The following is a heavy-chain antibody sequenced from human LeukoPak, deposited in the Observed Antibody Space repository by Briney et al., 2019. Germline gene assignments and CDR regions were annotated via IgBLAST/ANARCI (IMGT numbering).Heavy chain of an antibody. CDR3: ARRGQGYGSPFDY. V-gene: IGHV3-66*04. CDR2: IYPNGNT. CDR1: GFTVSSNY. Sequence: GGSLRLSCAASGFTVSSNYMNWVRQAPGKGLEWVSMIYPNGNTFYTDSVKGRFTISRDNSKNTLDLQMSSLRAEDTAIYYCARRGQGYGSPFDYWGQGTPVTVSS. D-gene: IGHD3-10*01. J-gene: IGHJ4*02.